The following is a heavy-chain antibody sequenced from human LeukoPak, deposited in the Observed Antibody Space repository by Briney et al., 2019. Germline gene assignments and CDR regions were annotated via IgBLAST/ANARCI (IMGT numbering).Heavy chain of an antibody. CDR2: IKSKTDGGTT. D-gene: IGHD5-12*01. V-gene: IGHV3-15*01. CDR3: ARGPSGYHNT. Sequence: ETLSLTCTVSGGSISSYYWSWIRQPAGKGLEWIGRIKSKTDGGTTDYAAPVKGRFTISRDNSKNTLYLQMNSLRAEDTAVYYCARGPSGYHNTGGQGTLVTVSS. CDR1: GGSISSYY. J-gene: IGHJ4*02.